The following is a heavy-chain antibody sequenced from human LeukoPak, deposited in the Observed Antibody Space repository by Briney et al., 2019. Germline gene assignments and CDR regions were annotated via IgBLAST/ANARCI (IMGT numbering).Heavy chain of an antibody. V-gene: IGHV4-59*01. CDR1: GGSISSYY. J-gene: IGHJ2*01. CDR2: IYYSGST. Sequence: PSETLSLTCTVSGGSISSYYWSWIRQPPGKGLEWIGYIYYSGSTNYNPSLKSRVTMSVDTSKNQFSLKLSSVTAADTAVYYCARVSGYSSGWYWYFDLWGRGTLVTVSS. CDR3: ARVSGYSSGWYWYFDL. D-gene: IGHD6-19*01.